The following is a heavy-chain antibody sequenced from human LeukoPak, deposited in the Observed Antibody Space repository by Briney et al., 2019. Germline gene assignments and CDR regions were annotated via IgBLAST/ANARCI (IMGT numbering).Heavy chain of an antibody. CDR1: GASLSLYY. CDR3: ARDRGGRDGYI. Sequence: SETLSLTCTVSGASLSLYYWSWIRQPPGKGLEWIGHIYYSGSTNYNPSLKSRVTISVDTSKNQFSLKLSSVTAADTAVYYCARDRGGRDGYIWGQGTLVTVSS. CDR2: IYYSGST. J-gene: IGHJ4*02. D-gene: IGHD5-24*01. V-gene: IGHV4-59*12.